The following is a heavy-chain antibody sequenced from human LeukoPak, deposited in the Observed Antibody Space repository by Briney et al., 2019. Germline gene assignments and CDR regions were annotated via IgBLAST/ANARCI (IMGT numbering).Heavy chain of an antibody. Sequence: PSETLSLTCTVSGDSISGSSDYWGWIRQPPGKGLEWIGSIYYSGSTYYNPSLKSRVTISVDTSKNQFSLKLSSVTAADTAVYYCARVYSSWTDYGALHWYFDLWGRGTLVTVSS. D-gene: IGHD4-17*01. CDR3: ARVYSSWTDYGALHWYFDL. J-gene: IGHJ2*01. V-gene: IGHV4-39*07. CDR2: IYYSGST. CDR1: GDSISGSSDY.